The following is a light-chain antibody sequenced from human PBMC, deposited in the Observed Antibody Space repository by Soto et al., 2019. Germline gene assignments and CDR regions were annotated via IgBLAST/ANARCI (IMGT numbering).Light chain of an antibody. CDR2: DVS. J-gene: IGLJ1*01. CDR3: SSYTSSSMYNYV. Sequence: QSALTQPASVSGSPGQSITISCTGTSSDVGGYNYVSWYQQHPGKAPKLMIYDVSNRPSGVSNRFSGSKSGNTASLTISGLQAEDEADYYCSSYTSSSMYNYVCGTGTKVTVL. CDR1: SSDVGGYNY. V-gene: IGLV2-14*01.